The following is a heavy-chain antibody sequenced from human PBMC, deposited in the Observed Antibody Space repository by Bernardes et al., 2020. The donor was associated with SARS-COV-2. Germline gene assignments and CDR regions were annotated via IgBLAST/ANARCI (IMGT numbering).Heavy chain of an antibody. CDR2: VYYTGTT. V-gene: IGHV4-31*03. CDR3: ARDSGPTDGRAFEV. CDR1: GASIGRGYF. Sequence: SESLSLTCSASGASIGRGYFWSCIRQFTGKGVEWLGYVYYTGTTYYNSSLTSRLSISVDTSENQSSLRLSSVTAADTAVDYCARDSGPTDGRAFEVWGRGTLGSVSS. D-gene: IGHD3-10*01. J-gene: IGHJ3*01.